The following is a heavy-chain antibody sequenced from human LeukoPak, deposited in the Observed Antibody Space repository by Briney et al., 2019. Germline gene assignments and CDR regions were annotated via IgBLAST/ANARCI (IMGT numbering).Heavy chain of an antibody. Sequence: GGSLRLSCAASGFTFSSYAMSRVRQAPGKGLEWVSAISGSGGSTYYADSVKGRFTISRDNSKNTLYLQMNSLRAEDTAVYYCAKYTSSGRYYFDYWGQGTLVTVSS. CDR1: GFTFSSYA. V-gene: IGHV3-23*01. D-gene: IGHD6-19*01. CDR2: ISGSGGST. CDR3: AKYTSSGRYYFDY. J-gene: IGHJ4*02.